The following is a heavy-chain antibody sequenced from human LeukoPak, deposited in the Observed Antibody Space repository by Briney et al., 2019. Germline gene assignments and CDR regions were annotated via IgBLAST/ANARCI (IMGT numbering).Heavy chain of an antibody. CDR1: GFTVSGNY. CDR2: IYSGGDT. Sequence: GGSLRLSCAASGFTVSGNYMSWVRQAPGKGLECVAVIYSGGDTYYVDSVKGRFTISRDKSKNTLYLQMNSLRAGDTAVYYCARGVGGAFDIWGQGTMVTVSS. J-gene: IGHJ3*02. V-gene: IGHV3-53*01. CDR3: ARGVGGAFDI.